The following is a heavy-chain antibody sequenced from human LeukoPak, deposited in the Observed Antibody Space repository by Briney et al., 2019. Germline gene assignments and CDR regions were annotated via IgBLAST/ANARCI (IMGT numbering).Heavy chain of an antibody. CDR2: INPKTGVT. V-gene: IGHV1-2*02. CDR3: GIDVDAFDI. J-gene: IGHJ3*02. CDR1: GYSFSAYY. Sequence: ASVKVSCKASGYSFSAYYVHWVRQAPGHGLEWTAWINPKTGVTNYVKEFQGRVTMTRDTSISTVYMELSRLRSDDSAVYYCGIDVDAFDIGGQGTMVTVSS.